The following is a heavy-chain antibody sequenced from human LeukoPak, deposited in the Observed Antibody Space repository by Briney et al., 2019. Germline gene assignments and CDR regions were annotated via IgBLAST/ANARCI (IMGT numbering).Heavy chain of an antibody. J-gene: IGHJ6*03. CDR2: IYYSGST. CDR1: GGSISSSSYY. Sequence: PSETLSLTCTVSGGSISSSSYYWGWIRQPPGKGLEWIGSIYYSGSTYYNPSLKSRVTISVDTSKNQFSLKLSSVTAADTAVYYCASLYYYGSGSSHYYYMDVWGKGTTVTVSS. CDR3: ASLYYYGSGSSHYYYMDV. V-gene: IGHV4-39*07. D-gene: IGHD3-10*01.